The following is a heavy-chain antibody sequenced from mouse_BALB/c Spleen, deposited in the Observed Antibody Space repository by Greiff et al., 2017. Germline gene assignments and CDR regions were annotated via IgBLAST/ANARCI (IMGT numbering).Heavy chain of an antibody. Sequence: EVKLVESGPGLVKPSQSLSLTCTVTGYSITSDYAWNWIRQFPGNKLEWMGYISYSGSTSYNPSLKSRISITRDTSKNQFFLQLNSVTTEDTATYYCAHGDYYAMDYWGQGTSVTVSS. CDR2: ISYSGST. J-gene: IGHJ4*01. CDR1: GYSITSDYA. CDR3: AHGDYYAMDY. V-gene: IGHV3-2*02.